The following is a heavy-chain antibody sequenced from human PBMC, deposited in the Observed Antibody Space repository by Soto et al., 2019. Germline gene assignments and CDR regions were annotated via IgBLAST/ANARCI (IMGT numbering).Heavy chain of an antibody. J-gene: IGHJ5*02. CDR3: AKDESVYYDSSGYYYDEWSFDP. D-gene: IGHD3-22*01. CDR1: GFTFSSYA. Sequence: HPGGSLRLSCAASGFTFSSYAMSWVRQAPGKGLEWVSAISGSGGSTYYADSVKGRFTISRDNSKNTLYLQMNSLRAEDTAVYYCAKDESVYYDSSGYYYDEWSFDPWGQGTLVTVSS. CDR2: ISGSGGST. V-gene: IGHV3-23*01.